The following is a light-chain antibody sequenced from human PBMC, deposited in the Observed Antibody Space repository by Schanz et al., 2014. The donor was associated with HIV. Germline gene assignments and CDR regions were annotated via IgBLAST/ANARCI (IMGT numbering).Light chain of an antibody. J-gene: IGKJ4*01. V-gene: IGKV4-1*01. Sequence: DIVMTQSPDSLAVSLGERATINCKSSQTVLYSSNNKNYLAWYQQKPGQPPKLLIYWASTRESGVPDRFSGSGSGTDFTLTISSLQVEDVAVYYCQQYYSTPLTFGGGTKVEI. CDR1: QTVLYSSNNKNY. CDR2: WAS. CDR3: QQYYSTPLT.